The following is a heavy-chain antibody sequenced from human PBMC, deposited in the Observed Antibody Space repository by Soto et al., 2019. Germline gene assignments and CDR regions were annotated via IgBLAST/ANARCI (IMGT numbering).Heavy chain of an antibody. V-gene: IGHV3-74*01. Sequence: HPGGSLRLSCAASGFTFRNYWMHWVRQAPGKGLVWVSRISDYGRINYADSVKGRFTISRGDAKSELYLQMNNLRAEDTAVYYCARGGVEPFDYWGQGALVTVSS. CDR1: GFTFRNYW. J-gene: IGHJ4*02. CDR3: ARGGVEPFDY. CDR2: ISDYGRI. D-gene: IGHD3-10*01.